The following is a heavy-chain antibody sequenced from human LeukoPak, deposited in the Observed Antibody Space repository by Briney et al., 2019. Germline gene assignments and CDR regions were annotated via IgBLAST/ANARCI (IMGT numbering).Heavy chain of an antibody. CDR1: GFTFNTYE. Sequence: GGSLRLSCAASGFTFNTYEINWVRQAPGKGLEWVSYISSSGSTIYYADSVKGRFTISRDNAKNSLYLQMNSLRAEDTAVYYCALPEGGYGDFDYWGQGTLVTVSS. D-gene: IGHD5-12*01. J-gene: IGHJ4*02. CDR3: ALPEGGYGDFDY. CDR2: ISSSGSTI. V-gene: IGHV3-48*03.